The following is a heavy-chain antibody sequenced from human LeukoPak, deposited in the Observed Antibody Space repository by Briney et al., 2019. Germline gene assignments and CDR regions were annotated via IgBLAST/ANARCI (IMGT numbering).Heavy chain of an antibody. J-gene: IGHJ5*02. CDR1: GVSFTSYY. CDR2: IYHRGNT. Sequence: SETLSVTCTVSGVSFTSYYWSWIRQSPGNGLEWIGYIYHRGNTKYNPSLQSRVTMSVDASKNQFSLKLRFVTAADTALYYCARGYMGGFDPWGQGTQVTVSS. D-gene: IGHD3-16*01. V-gene: IGHV4-59*01. CDR3: ARGYMGGFDP.